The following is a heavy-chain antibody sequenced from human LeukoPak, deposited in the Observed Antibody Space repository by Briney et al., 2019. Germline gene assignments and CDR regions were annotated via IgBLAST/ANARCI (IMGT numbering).Heavy chain of an antibody. CDR1: GYTFTSYG. J-gene: IGHJ6*03. CDR3: ARGGLPSSSWGNYYYYYSMDV. CDR2: ISAYNGNT. V-gene: IGHV1-18*01. Sequence: AVTVSCKSSGYTFTSYGISWVRQAPAQGLEWMGWISAYNGNTNYAQKLQGRVTLTTDTSTSTAYMELRSLRSDDTAVYYCARGGLPSSSWGNYYYYYSMDVCGKGTTVTVSS. D-gene: IGHD6-13*01.